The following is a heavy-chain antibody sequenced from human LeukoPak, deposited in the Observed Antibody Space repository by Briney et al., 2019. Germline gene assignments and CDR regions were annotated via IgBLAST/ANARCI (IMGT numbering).Heavy chain of an antibody. D-gene: IGHD3-22*01. CDR3: ARVGMQYYYDSSGYLHLTFFDY. CDR1: GFTFSSYW. J-gene: IGHJ4*02. V-gene: IGHV3-7*01. CDR2: IKQDGSEK. Sequence: PGGSLRLSCAASGFTFSSYWMSWVRQAPGKGLEWVANIKQDGSEKYYVDSVKGRFTISRDNAKNSLYLQMNSLRAEDTAVYYCARVGMQYYYDSSGYLHLTFFDYCGQGTLVPVSS.